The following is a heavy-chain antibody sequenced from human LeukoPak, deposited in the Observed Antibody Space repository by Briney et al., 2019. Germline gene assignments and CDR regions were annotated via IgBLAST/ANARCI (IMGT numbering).Heavy chain of an antibody. D-gene: IGHD6-19*01. V-gene: IGHV1-46*01. CDR3: ARGGHGTSVAVAGTGDY. CDR1: GYTFTSYY. Sequence: ASVRVSCKASGYTFTSYYMHWVRQAPGQGLEWMGIIDPSGGSTIYAQKFQGRVTMTRDMSTSTVYMQLSSLRSEDTAVYYCARGGHGTSVAVAGTGDYWGQGTLVTVSS. J-gene: IGHJ4*02. CDR2: IDPSGGST.